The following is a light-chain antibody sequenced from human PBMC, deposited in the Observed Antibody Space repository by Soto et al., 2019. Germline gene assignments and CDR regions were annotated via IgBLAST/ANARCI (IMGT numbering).Light chain of an antibody. J-gene: IGKJ1*01. V-gene: IGKV1-9*01. Sequence: IQLTQSPSSLSSSLGDSVTITCRASQGISSYLAWYQQKTGKAPKLLIYAESTLQSGVPSRFSGSGSGTDLNLTISRLQPDDFATYYCQNYNSYSEACGQGTKVDIK. CDR2: AES. CDR3: QNYNSYSEA. CDR1: QGISSY.